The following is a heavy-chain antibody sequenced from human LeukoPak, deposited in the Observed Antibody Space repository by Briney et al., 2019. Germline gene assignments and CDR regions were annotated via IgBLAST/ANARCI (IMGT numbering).Heavy chain of an antibody. CDR3: AKDSFSGSYYAAFDI. CDR2: ISGSGGST. V-gene: IGHV3-23*01. D-gene: IGHD1-26*01. Sequence: GGSLRLSCAASGFTFSSYGMSWVRQAPGKGLEWVSAISGSGGSTYYADSVKGRFTISRDNSKNTLYLQMNSLRAEDTAVYYCAKDSFSGSYYAAFDIWGQGTMVTVSS. J-gene: IGHJ3*02. CDR1: GFTFSSYG.